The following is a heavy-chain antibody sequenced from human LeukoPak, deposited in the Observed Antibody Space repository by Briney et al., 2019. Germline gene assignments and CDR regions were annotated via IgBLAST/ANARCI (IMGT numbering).Heavy chain of an antibody. CDR2: INPNSGGT. J-gene: IGHJ4*02. Sequence: ASVKVSCKASAYTFTGYYMHWVRQAPGQGLEWMGWINPNSGGTNYAQKFQGRVTMTRDTSISTAYMELSRLRSDDTAVYYCARRCSGASCCLDYWGQGTLVTVSS. CDR3: ARRCSGASCCLDY. D-gene: IGHD2-15*01. V-gene: IGHV1-2*02. CDR1: AYTFTGYY.